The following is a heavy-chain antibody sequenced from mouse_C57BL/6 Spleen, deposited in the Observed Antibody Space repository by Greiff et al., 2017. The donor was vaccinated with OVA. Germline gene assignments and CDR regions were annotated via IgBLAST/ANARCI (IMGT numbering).Heavy chain of an antibody. CDR2: IYPGNGDT. CDR1: GYTFTSYN. Sequence: SGAELVRPGASVKMSCKASGYTFTSYNMHWVKQTPRQGLAWIGAIYPGNGDTSYNQKFKGKATLTVDKSSSTAYMQLSSLTSEDSAVYICARGRDWYYFDYWGQGTTLTVSS. V-gene: IGHV1-12*01. J-gene: IGHJ2*01. CDR3: ARGRDWYYFDY. D-gene: IGHD3-3*01.